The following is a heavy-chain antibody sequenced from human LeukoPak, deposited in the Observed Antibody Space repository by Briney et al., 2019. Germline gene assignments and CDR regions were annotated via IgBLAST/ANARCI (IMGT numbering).Heavy chain of an antibody. Sequence: PGGSLRLSCAASGFSFSDYWMGWVRQAPGKGLEWVANIAHDGSEKKYVDSVKGHFTISRDNAKNTLYLQVNSLRDEDTAVYYCARPSQHSGSYFDSWGQGTLVTVSS. D-gene: IGHD1-26*01. J-gene: IGHJ4*02. CDR2: IAHDGSEK. CDR3: ARPSQHSGSYFDS. CDR1: GFSFSDYW. V-gene: IGHV3-7*01.